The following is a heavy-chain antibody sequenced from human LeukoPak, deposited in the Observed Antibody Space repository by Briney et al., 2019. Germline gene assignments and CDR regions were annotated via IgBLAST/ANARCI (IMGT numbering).Heavy chain of an antibody. V-gene: IGHV4-39*01. D-gene: IGHD2-15*01. CDR3: VPEYCSGGSCYFSGY. CDR1: GGSISISSYY. J-gene: IGHJ4*02. Sequence: SETLSLTCTVSGGSISISSYYWGWIRQPPGKGLEWIGNIYYSGSTYYNPSLKSRLTISVDTSKDQFSLKLSSVTAADTAVYYCVPEYCSGGSCYFSGYWGQGALVTVSS. CDR2: IYYSGST.